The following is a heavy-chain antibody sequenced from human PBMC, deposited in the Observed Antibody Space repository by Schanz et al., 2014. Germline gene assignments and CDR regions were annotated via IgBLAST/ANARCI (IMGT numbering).Heavy chain of an antibody. J-gene: IGHJ4*02. V-gene: IGHV3-66*01. CDR2: IYIGGNT. Sequence: EVQLLESGGGLVQPGGSLRLSCLASGFAFSSYGMNWLRQAPGKGLEWVSFIYIGGNTYYADSVKGRFTIYRDNSKNTVEIQMNSERAEEYAGDYCSREGPSYYFDDWGQGTLVTVSS. CDR3: SREGPSYYFDD. CDR1: GFAFSSYG.